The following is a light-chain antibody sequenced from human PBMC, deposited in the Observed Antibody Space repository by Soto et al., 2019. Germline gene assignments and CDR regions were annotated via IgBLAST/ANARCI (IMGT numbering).Light chain of an antibody. V-gene: IGLV2-23*02. CDR2: EVT. CDR1: SSDVGNYDL. CDR3: WSVAGHYP. J-gene: IGLJ2*01. Sequence: QSALTQPASVSGSPGQSITISCTGTSSDVGNYDLVSWYQQHPGKAPKLIIYEVTKRPSGVSDRFSGSKSGYTASLTISGLQADDEADYYCWSVAGHYPFGGGTKLTVL.